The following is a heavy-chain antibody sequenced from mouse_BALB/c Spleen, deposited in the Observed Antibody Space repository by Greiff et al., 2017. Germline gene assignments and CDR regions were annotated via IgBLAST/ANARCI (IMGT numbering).Heavy chain of an antibody. J-gene: IGHJ2*01. CDR2: INPSSGYT. CDR1: GYTFTSYT. Sequence: VQLQQSAAELARPGASVKMSCKASGYTFTSYTMHWVKQRPGQGLEWIGYINPSSGYTEYNQKFKDKTTLTADKSSSTAYMQLSSLTSEDSAVYYCAVITTVGDWGQGTTLTVSS. D-gene: IGHD1-1*01. V-gene: IGHV1-4*02. CDR3: AVITTVGD.